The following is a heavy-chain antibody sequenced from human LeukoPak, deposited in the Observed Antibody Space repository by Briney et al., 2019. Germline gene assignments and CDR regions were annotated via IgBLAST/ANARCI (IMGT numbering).Heavy chain of an antibody. D-gene: IGHD3-10*01. CDR3: ARDRVKLLWFGELSGVGWFDP. CDR1: GYTLTSYA. CDR2: INAGNGNT. J-gene: IGHJ5*02. V-gene: IGHV1-3*01. Sequence: GASVKVSCKASGYTLTSYAMHWVRQAPGQRLEWMGWINAGNGNTKYSQKFQGRVTITRDTSASTAYMELSSLRSEDTAVYYCARDRVKLLWFGELSGVGWFDPWGQGTLVTVSS.